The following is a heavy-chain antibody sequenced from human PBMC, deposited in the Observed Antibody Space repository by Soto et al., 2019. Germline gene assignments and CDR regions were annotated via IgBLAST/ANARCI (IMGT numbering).Heavy chain of an antibody. Sequence: GGSLRLSCAASGFTFSSYAMSWVRQAPGKGLEWVSAISGSGGSTYYADSVKGRFTISRDNSKNTLYLQMNSLRAEDTAVYYCAKGGDCSSTSCYSHYYYYYMDVWGKGTTVTVSS. CDR2: ISGSGGST. D-gene: IGHD2-2*01. CDR1: GFTFSSYA. V-gene: IGHV3-23*01. J-gene: IGHJ6*03. CDR3: AKGGDCSSTSCYSHYYYYYMDV.